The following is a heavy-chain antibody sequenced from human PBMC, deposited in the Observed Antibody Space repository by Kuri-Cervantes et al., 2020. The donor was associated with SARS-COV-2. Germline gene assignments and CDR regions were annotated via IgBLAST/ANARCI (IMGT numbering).Heavy chain of an antibody. J-gene: IGHJ6*03. CDR1: GGSISSSSYY. CDR2: IYYSGST. CDR3: ASRTGHYYYYYMDV. D-gene: IGHD3/OR15-3a*01. V-gene: IGHV4-39*01. Sequence: SETLSLTCTVSGGSISSSSYYWGWIRQPPGKGLEWIGSIYYSGSTYYNPSLKSRVTISVDTSKNQFSLKLSSVTAADTAVYYCASRTGHYYYYYMDVWGKGTTVTVSS.